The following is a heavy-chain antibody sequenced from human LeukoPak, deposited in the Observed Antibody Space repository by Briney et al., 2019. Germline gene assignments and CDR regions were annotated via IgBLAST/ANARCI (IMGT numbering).Heavy chain of an antibody. V-gene: IGHV3-9*01. D-gene: IGHD3-22*01. CDR1: GFTFDDYA. CDR2: ISWNSGSI. Sequence: GGSLRLSCAASGFTFDDYAMHWVRQAPGKGLEWVSGISWNSGSIGYADSVKGRFTISRDNAKNSLYLQMNSLRAEDTALYYCAKDIYYYDSSGYSYWGQGTLVTVSS. J-gene: IGHJ4*02. CDR3: AKDIYYYDSSGYSY.